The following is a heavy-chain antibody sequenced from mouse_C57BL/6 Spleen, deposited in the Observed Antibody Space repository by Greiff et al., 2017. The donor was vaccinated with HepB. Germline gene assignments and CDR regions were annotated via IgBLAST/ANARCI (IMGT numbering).Heavy chain of an antibody. CDR3: ARGSYYGSGGYFDV. CDR1: GYTFTSYW. D-gene: IGHD1-1*01. J-gene: IGHJ1*03. CDR2: INPSNGGT. Sequence: VQLQQPGTELVKPGASVKLSCKASGYTFTSYWMHWVKQRPGKGLEWIGNINPSNGGTNYNEKFKSKATLTVDKSSSTAYMQLSSLTSEDSAVYYCARGSYYGSGGYFDVWGTGTTVTVSS. V-gene: IGHV1-53*01.